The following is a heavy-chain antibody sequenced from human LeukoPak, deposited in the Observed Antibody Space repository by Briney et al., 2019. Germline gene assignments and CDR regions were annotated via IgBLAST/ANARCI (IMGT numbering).Heavy chain of an antibody. V-gene: IGHV4-31*03. CDR3: ARAPCRGSCYFDY. D-gene: IGHD6-13*01. J-gene: IGHJ4*02. CDR2: IYYSGST. Sequence: SETLSLTCTVSGGSISSGGYYWSWIRQHPGKGLEWIVYIYYSGSTYYNPSLKSRVTISVDTSKNQFSLKLSSVTAADTAVYYCARAPCRGSCYFDYWGQGTLVTVSS. CDR1: GGSISSGGYY.